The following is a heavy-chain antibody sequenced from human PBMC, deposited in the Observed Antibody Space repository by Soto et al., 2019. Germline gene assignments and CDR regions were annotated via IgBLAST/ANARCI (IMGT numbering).Heavy chain of an antibody. V-gene: IGHV3-21*01. D-gene: IGHD6-19*01. CDR2: ISSSSSYI. CDR3: ARGGWIAVAGTDFDY. CDR1: GFTFSSYS. J-gene: IGHJ4*02. Sequence: GGSLRLSCAASGFTFSSYSMNWVRQAPGKGLEWVSSISSSSSYIYYADSVKGRFTISRDNAKNSLYLQMNSLRAEDTAVYYCARGGWIAVAGTDFDYWGQGTLVTVSS.